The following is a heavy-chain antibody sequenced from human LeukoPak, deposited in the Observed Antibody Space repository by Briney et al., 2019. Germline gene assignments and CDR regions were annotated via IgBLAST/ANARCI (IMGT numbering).Heavy chain of an antibody. CDR1: GFTFSSYD. J-gene: IGHJ4*02. V-gene: IGHV3-30*02. CDR3: AKGSSTWDY. CDR2: IKYDGSNK. Sequence: GGSLRLSCATSGFTFSSYDMHWVRQAPGKGLEWVAFIKYDGSNKRYADSVKGRLIVSRDNSRNTLYLEMNSLRVDDTAVYFCAKGSSTWDYWGQGTLVTVSS. D-gene: IGHD6-13*01.